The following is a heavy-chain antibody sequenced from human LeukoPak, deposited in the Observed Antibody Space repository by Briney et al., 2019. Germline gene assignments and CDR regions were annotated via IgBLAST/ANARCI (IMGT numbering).Heavy chain of an antibody. Sequence: PSETLSLTCTVSGVSISSSNSYWGWIRQPPGKGLEWIGSIYYSGSTYYNPSLKSRVTISVDTSKNHFSLKLSSVTAADTAVYYCARYSSGWYSGFDPWGQGTLVTVSS. D-gene: IGHD6-19*01. CDR1: GVSISSSNSY. CDR2: IYYSGST. V-gene: IGHV4-39*02. CDR3: ARYSSGWYSGFDP. J-gene: IGHJ5*02.